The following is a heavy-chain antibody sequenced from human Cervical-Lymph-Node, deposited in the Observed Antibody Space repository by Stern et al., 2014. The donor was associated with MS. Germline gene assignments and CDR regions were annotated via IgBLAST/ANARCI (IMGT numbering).Heavy chain of an antibody. D-gene: IGHD5-18*01. CDR2: ILPIFGTA. Sequence: VQLVESGAEVKKPGSSVKVSCKASGGIFSSYAISWVRQAPGQGLEWMGGILPIFGTANYAQKFQGRVTITADESTNTAYMELSSLRSDDTAIYYCARGYSYDLSYYYYAMDVWGQGTTVTVSS. J-gene: IGHJ6*02. CDR1: GGIFSSYA. CDR3: ARGYSYDLSYYYYAMDV. V-gene: IGHV1-69*01.